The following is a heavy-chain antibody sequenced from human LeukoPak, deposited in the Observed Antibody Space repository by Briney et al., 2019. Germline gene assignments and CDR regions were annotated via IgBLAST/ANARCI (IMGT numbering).Heavy chain of an antibody. Sequence: GGSLRLSCAASGFTFSNHGMHWVRQAPGKGLEWVAFIRYDGTDKYYADSVKGRFTISRDNSKNLLYLQLTSLRAEDTALYYCARDRGRNSFDYWGQGTLVSVSS. D-gene: IGHD1-14*01. V-gene: IGHV3-30*02. CDR3: ARDRGRNSFDY. J-gene: IGHJ4*02. CDR1: GFTFSNHG. CDR2: IRYDGTDK.